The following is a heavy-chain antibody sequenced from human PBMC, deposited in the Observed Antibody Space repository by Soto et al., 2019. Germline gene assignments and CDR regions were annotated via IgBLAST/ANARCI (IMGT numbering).Heavy chain of an antibody. Sequence: GGSLRLSCAASGFTFSSYGMHWVRQAPGKGLEWVAVIWYDGSNKYYADSVKGRFTISRDNSKNTLYLQMNSLRAEDTAVYYCARGIRRQYYYYYMDVWGKGTTVTVSS. V-gene: IGHV3-33*01. CDR1: GFTFSSYG. J-gene: IGHJ6*03. CDR3: ARGIRRQYYYYYMDV. CDR2: IWYDGSNK.